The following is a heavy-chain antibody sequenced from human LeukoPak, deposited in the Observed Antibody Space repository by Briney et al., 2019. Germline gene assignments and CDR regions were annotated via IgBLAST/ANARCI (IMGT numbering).Heavy chain of an antibody. D-gene: IGHD3-9*01. CDR1: GGSFSGYY. J-gene: IGHJ5*02. Sequence: SETLSLTCAVYGGSFSGYYWSWIRQPPGKGLEWIGYIYYSGSTNYNPSLKSRVTISVDTSKNQFSLKLSSVTAADTAVYYCARTYYDIWTEKNWFDPWGQGTLVTVSS. CDR3: ARTYYDIWTEKNWFDP. V-gene: IGHV4-59*01. CDR2: IYYSGST.